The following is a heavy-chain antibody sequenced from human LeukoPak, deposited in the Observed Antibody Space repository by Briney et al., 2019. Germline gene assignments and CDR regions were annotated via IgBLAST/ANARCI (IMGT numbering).Heavy chain of an antibody. CDR3: ARERGMRGTGEYDY. CDR2: IDPNSGGT. J-gene: IGHJ4*02. V-gene: IGHV1-2*02. Sequence: ASVKVSCKASGYTFTGYYMHWVRQAPGQGLEWMGWIDPNSGGTNYAQKFQGRVTMTRDTSISTAYMELSRLRSDDTAVYYCARERGMRGTGEYDYWGQGTLVTVSS. D-gene: IGHD7-27*01. CDR1: GYTFTGYY.